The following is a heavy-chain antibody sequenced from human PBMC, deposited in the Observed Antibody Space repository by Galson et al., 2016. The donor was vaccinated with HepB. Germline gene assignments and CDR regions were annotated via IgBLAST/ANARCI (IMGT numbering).Heavy chain of an antibody. Sequence: SLRLSCATSGFTFADYTRRWFRQAPGKGLEWVALIRGTTYGQTPNYAASVEGRFTVSRADSKGIAYLEMGSLKTEDTGVYYCTFVSIFRGAPRNFYYSGMDGWGRATTITVSS. CDR1: GFTFADYT. J-gene: IGHJ6*02. V-gene: IGHV3-49*03. CDR3: TFVSIFRGAPRNFYYSGMDG. CDR2: IRGTTYGQTP. D-gene: IGHD3-10*01.